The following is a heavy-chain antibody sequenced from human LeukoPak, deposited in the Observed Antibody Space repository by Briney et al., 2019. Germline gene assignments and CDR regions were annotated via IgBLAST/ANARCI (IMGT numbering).Heavy chain of an antibody. D-gene: IGHD6-13*01. CDR2: INPSGGST. CDR1: GYTFTSYY. J-gene: IGHJ4*02. CDR3: ARDEAPGTLPSSSWAPSGDFDY. Sequence: ASVKVSCKASGYTFTSYYMHWVRQAPGQGLEWMGIINPSGGSTSYAQKFQGRVTMTRDMSTSTVYMELSSLRSEDSAVYYCARDEAPGTLPSSSWAPSGDFDYWGQGTLVTVSS. V-gene: IGHV1-46*01.